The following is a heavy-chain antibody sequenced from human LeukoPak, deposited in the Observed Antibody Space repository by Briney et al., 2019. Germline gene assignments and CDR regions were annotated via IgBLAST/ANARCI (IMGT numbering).Heavy chain of an antibody. J-gene: IGHJ3*02. CDR2: ISGSGGST. D-gene: IGHD3-22*01. CDR3: AVLCIVVVNHHDAFDI. Sequence: GGSLRLSCAASGFTFSSYAMSWVRQAPGEGLEWVSAISGSGGSTYYADSVKGRFTISRDNSKNTLYLQMNSLRAEDTAVYYCAVLCIVVVNHHDAFDIWGQGTMVTVSS. CDR1: GFTFSSYA. V-gene: IGHV3-23*01.